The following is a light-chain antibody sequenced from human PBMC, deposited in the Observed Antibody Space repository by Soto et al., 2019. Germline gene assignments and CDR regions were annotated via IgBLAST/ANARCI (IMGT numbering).Light chain of an antibody. CDR1: QNIDKY. CDR2: AAS. CDR3: QKSYITLIT. V-gene: IGKV1-39*01. J-gene: IGKJ5*01. Sequence: DIQMTHAPSSLSAPVVDSVTITCRASQNIDKYIHWYQQKPGKAPKLLIYAASTLHIGVPSRFSGSGSGTDFTLTISSLQPEDFATYYCQKSYITLITCGQGTRREIK.